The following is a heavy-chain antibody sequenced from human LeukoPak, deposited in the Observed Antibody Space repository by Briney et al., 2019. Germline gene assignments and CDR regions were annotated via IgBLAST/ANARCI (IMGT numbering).Heavy chain of an antibody. V-gene: IGHV1-69*05. J-gene: IGHJ4*02. D-gene: IGHD2-21*02. CDR2: IIPIFGTA. Sequence: ASVKVSCKASGGTFSSYAISWVRQAPGQGLEWVGGIIPIFGTANYAQKLQGRVTMTTDTSTSTAYMELRSLRSDDTAVYYCARDRGDRGHCPDYWGQGTLVTVSS. CDR1: GGTFSSYA. CDR3: ARDRGDRGHCPDY.